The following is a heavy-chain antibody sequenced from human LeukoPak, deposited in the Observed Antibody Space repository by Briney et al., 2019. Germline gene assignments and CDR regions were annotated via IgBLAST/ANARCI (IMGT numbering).Heavy chain of an antibody. J-gene: IGHJ6*03. D-gene: IGHD2-2*03. CDR1: GYTFTSYG. Sequence: ASVKVSCKASGYTFTSYGISWVRQAPGQGLEWMGWISAYNGNTNYAQKLQGRVTMTTDTSTSTAYMELRSLRSDDTAVYYCARDEQRVDIVVVPAAHDYYYMDVWGKGATVTVSS. CDR3: ARDEQRVDIVVVPAAHDYYYMDV. V-gene: IGHV1-18*01. CDR2: ISAYNGNT.